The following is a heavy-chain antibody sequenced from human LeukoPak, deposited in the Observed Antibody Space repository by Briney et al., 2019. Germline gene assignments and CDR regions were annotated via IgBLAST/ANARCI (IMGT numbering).Heavy chain of an antibody. J-gene: IGHJ4*02. D-gene: IGHD3-22*01. V-gene: IGHV4-59*11. CDR2: IYYSGST. CDR1: GGSISSHY. Sequence: PSETLSLTCTVSGGSISSHYWSWIRQPPGKGLEWIGYIYYSGSTNYNPSLKSRVTISVDTSKNQFSLKLSSVTAADTAVYYRARGGGYPLEGFDYWGQGTLVTVSS. CDR3: ARGGGYPLEGFDY.